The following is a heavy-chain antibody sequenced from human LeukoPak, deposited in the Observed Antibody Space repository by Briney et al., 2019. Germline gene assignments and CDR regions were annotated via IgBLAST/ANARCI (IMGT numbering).Heavy chain of an antibody. CDR3: ARVGGDRRTGTYYYYYMDV. CDR1: GFTFSTYS. CDR2: ISSSSNTI. J-gene: IGHJ6*03. D-gene: IGHD1/OR15-1a*01. V-gene: IGHV3-48*01. Sequence: GGSLRLSCAASGFTFSTYSMNWVRQAPGKGLEWVSYISSSSNTIYYADSVKGRFTISRDNAKNSLYLQMNSLRAEDTAVYYCARVGGDRRTGTYYYYYMDVWGKGTTVTVSS.